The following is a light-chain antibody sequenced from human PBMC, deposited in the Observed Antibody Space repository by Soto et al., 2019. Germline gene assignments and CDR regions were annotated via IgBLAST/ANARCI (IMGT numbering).Light chain of an antibody. Sequence: IVRQQSPATLAASTGERATLSCMASQSVSIDLAWYQQKPGQAPRLLIYGASTRATGIPARFSGSGSGTEFTLTISSLQSEDCAVYYCQQYNYWPRTFGQGAKVDIK. CDR2: GAS. V-gene: IGKV3-15*01. CDR1: QSVSID. J-gene: IGKJ1*01. CDR3: QQYNYWPRT.